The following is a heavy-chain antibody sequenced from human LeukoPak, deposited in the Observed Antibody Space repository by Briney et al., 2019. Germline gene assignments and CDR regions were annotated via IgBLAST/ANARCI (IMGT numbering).Heavy chain of an antibody. CDR3: ARDYCSSFSCQDY. D-gene: IGHD2-2*01. CDR1: GFPFSSYG. Sequence: SGRSLRLSCAASGFPFSSYGMHWVRQAPGKGLEWVAIIWYDGSNQYYADSVKGRFTISRDNSKNTLYPQMNSLRAEDTAVYYCARDYCSSFSCQDYWGQGTLVTVSS. V-gene: IGHV3-33*01. CDR2: IWYDGSNQ. J-gene: IGHJ4*02.